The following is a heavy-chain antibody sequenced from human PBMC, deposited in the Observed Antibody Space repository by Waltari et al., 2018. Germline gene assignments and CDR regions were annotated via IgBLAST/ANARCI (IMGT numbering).Heavy chain of an antibody. CDR3: ARDGEESVRGFCRNGVCLDYMDV. D-gene: IGHD2-8*01. J-gene: IGHJ6*03. V-gene: IGHV1-69*12. CDR2: VNPMVSTA. Sequence: QVQLVQSGAEVKKPGSSVKVSCKASGGTFNKYGISWVRQAPGQGLGGMGGMGGVNPMVSTANHAQKFQGRLTITAEESTTTAYMELSSLRSEDTAVYYCARDGEESVRGFCRNGVCLDYMDVWGKGTTVTISS. CDR1: GGTFNKYG.